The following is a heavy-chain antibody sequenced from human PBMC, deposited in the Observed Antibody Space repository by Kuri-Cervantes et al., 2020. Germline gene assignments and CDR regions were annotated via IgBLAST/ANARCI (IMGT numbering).Heavy chain of an antibody. CDR3: ARTLWFGELLPRYNWFDP. Sequence: GSLRLSCAASGGSISSSSYYWGWIRQPPGKGLEWIGSIYYSGSTYYNPSLKSRVTISVDTSKNQFSLKLSSVTAADTAVYYCARTLWFGELLPRYNWFDPWGQGTLVTVSS. CDR1: GGSISSSSYY. CDR2: IYYSGST. J-gene: IGHJ5*02. V-gene: IGHV4-39*07. D-gene: IGHD3-10*01.